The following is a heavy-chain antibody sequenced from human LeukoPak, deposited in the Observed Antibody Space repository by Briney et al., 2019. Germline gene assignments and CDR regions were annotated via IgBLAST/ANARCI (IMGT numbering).Heavy chain of an antibody. CDR3: ATLGYYYDSSGYYYEAPFDY. V-gene: IGHV3-33*08. CDR2: IWYDGSNK. CDR1: GFTFSSYW. Sequence: GGSLRLSCAASGFTFSSYWMHWVRQAPGKGLEWVAVIWYDGSNKYYADSVKGRFTISRDNSKNTLYLQMNSLRAEDTAVYYCATLGYYYDSSGYYYEAPFDYWGQGTLVTVSS. J-gene: IGHJ4*02. D-gene: IGHD3-22*01.